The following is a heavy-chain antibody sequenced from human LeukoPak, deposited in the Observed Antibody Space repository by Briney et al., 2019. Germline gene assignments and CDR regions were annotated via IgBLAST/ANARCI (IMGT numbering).Heavy chain of an antibody. CDR3: ARDSASGYDPPFDY. CDR2: IKQDGSEK. D-gene: IGHD5-12*01. Sequence: GGSLTLSCEASGFSGYAMSWVRQAPGKGLEWVANIKQDGSEKYYVDSVKGRFTISRDNAKNSLYLQMNSLRAEDTAVYYCARDSASGYDPPFDYWGQGTLVTVSS. V-gene: IGHV3-7*03. J-gene: IGHJ4*02. CDR1: GFSGYA.